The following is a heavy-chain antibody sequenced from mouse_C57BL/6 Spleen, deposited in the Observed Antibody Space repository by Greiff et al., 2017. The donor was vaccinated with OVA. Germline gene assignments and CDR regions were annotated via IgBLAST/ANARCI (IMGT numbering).Heavy chain of an antibody. D-gene: IGHD4-1*01. Sequence: EVQLEQSGPGLVKPSPSLSLSCSVTGYSITSGYYWNWIRQFPGNKLECMGYLSYDGSNNYNPSLKNRISLTRDTSKNQFFLKLNSVTTEDTATYYCARDLGNWGLAYWGQGTLVTVSA. CDR2: LSYDGSN. J-gene: IGHJ3*01. CDR1: GYSITSGYY. V-gene: IGHV3-6*01. CDR3: ARDLGNWGLAY.